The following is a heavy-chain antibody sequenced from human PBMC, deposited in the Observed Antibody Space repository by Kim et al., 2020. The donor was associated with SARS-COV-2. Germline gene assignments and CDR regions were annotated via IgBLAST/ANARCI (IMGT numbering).Heavy chain of an antibody. CDR2: ISYDGSNK. V-gene: IGHV3-30*04. D-gene: IGHD5-12*01. Sequence: GGSLRLSCAASGFTFSSYAMHWVRQAPGKGLEWVAVISYDGSNKYYADSVKGRFTISRDNSKNTLYLQMNSLRAEDTAVYYCATSRDGYNYLKGAFDIWG. CDR1: GFTFSSYA. J-gene: IGHJ3*02. CDR3: ATSRDGYNYLKGAFDI.